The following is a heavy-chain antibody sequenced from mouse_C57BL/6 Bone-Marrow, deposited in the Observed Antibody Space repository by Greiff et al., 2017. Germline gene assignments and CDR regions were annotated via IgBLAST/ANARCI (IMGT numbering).Heavy chain of an antibody. D-gene: IGHD1-1*01. CDR1: GYTFTSYW. Sequence: QVQLQQPGAELVKPGASVKLSCKASGYTFTSYWMQWVKQRPGQGLEWIGEIDPSDSYTNYNQKFKGKATLTVDTSSSTAYMQLSSQTSEDSSVYYCARGITPWGQGTLVTVSA. CDR2: IDPSDSYT. V-gene: IGHV1-50*01. CDR3: ARGITP. J-gene: IGHJ3*02.